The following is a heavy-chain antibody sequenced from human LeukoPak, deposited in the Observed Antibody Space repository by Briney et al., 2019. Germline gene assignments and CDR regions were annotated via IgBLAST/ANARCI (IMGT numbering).Heavy chain of an antibody. CDR2: IYYSGST. Sequence: PSETLSLTCTVSGGSISSYYWSWIRQPPGKGPEWIGYIYYSGSTNYNPSLKSRVTISVDTSKNQFSLKLSSVTAADTAVYYCARGCSGGSCYPAHFDYWGQGTLVTVSS. D-gene: IGHD2-15*01. V-gene: IGHV4-59*08. J-gene: IGHJ4*02. CDR3: ARGCSGGSCYPAHFDY. CDR1: GGSISSYY.